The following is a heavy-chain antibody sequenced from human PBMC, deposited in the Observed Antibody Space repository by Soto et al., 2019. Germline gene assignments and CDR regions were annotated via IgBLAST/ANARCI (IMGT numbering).Heavy chain of an antibody. CDR1: GVTMSYGGYS. CDR3: ARGGGYDSFDF. CDR2: ISHLQTT. J-gene: IGHJ4*02. V-gene: IGHV4-30-2*01. D-gene: IGHD2-15*01. Sequence: TQSVTCSVSGVTMSYGGYSWIWIRRHAVKSLEWLGHISHLQTTHSNPSFTSRRSLSISSTRKQFSLSLSSMTGADKAVYYCARGGGYDSFDFWGQGIQVTVSS.